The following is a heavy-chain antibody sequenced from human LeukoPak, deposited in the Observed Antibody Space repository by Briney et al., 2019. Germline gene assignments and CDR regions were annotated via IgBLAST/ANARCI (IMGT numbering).Heavy chain of an antibody. CDR2: MNPNSGNT. Sequence: ASVKVSCKTSGYTFTSYDINWVRQATGQGLEWMGWMNPNSGNTGYAQKFQGRVTITRNTSISTAYMELSSLRSEDTAVYYCARESAGSRAFDYWGQGTLVTVSS. V-gene: IGHV1-8*03. CDR1: GYTFTSYD. D-gene: IGHD2-15*01. CDR3: ARESAGSRAFDY. J-gene: IGHJ4*02.